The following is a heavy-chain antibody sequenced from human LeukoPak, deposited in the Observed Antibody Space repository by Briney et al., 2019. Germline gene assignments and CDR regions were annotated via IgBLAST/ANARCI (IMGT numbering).Heavy chain of an antibody. J-gene: IGHJ4*02. CDR1: GYTFTEYD. D-gene: IGHD3-16*01. CDR2: MSPNSGNT. Sequence: ASVNVSCKASGYTFTEYDINLVRQATGQGLEWLGWMSPNSGNTGYAQRFQGRVTMTRDTSISTAYMELSSLRSDDAAVYYCARGVGAVGDYWGQGTLVTVSS. V-gene: IGHV1-8*01. CDR3: ARGVGAVGDY.